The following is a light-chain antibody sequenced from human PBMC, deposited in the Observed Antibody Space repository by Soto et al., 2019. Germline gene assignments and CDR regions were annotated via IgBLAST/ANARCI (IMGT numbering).Light chain of an antibody. CDR1: SSDVGAYNS. CDR2: EVN. Sequence: QSVLTQPPSASGSPGQSVTISCTGTSSDVGAYNSVSWYQQHPGKAPRLMIYEVNKRPSGVPDRFSGSKSGNMASLTVSGLQAEDEADYYCNSHGGSKNFWVFGGGTKLTVL. V-gene: IGLV2-8*01. J-gene: IGLJ3*02. CDR3: NSHGGSKNFWV.